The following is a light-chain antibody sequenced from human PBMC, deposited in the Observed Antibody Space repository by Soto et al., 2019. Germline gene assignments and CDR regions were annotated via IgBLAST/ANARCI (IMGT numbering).Light chain of an antibody. V-gene: IGLV2-18*02. CDR2: GVN. CDR1: SSDVGSYNR. J-gene: IGLJ1*01. CDR3: SSYTSSNTYV. Sequence: QSVLTQPPSVSGSPGQSVAISCTGTSSDVGSYNRVAWYQQPPGTAPKLMISGVNTRPSGVLDRFSGSKSGNTASLTFSGLQAEDEADYYCSSYTSSNTYVFGTGTKVTVL.